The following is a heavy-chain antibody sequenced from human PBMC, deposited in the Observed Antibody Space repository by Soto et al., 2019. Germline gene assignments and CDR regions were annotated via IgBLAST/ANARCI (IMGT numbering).Heavy chain of an antibody. CDR1: GGTFSSYA. Sequence: SVKVSCKASGGTFSSYAISWVRQAPGQGLEWMGGIIPIFGTANYAQKFQGRVTITADESTSTAYMELSSLRSEDTAVYYCARESQGYYDSSGYYYPFDYWGQGTLVTV. V-gene: IGHV1-69*13. CDR3: ARESQGYYDSSGYYYPFDY. CDR2: IIPIFGTA. J-gene: IGHJ4*02. D-gene: IGHD3-22*01.